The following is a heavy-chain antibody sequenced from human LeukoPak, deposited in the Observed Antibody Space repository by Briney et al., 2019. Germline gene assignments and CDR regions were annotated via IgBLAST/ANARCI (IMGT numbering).Heavy chain of an antibody. D-gene: IGHD3-16*02. CDR1: GGSFSGYY. CDR3: ARGRINYVWGSYRSNWFDP. V-gene: IGHV4-34*01. CDR2: INHSGST. J-gene: IGHJ5*02. Sequence: PSETLSLTCAVYGGSFSGYYWSWIRQPPGKGLEWSGEINHSGSTNYNPSLKSRVTISVDTSKNQFSLKLSSVTAADTAVYYCARGRINYVWGSYRSNWFDPWGQGTLVTVSS.